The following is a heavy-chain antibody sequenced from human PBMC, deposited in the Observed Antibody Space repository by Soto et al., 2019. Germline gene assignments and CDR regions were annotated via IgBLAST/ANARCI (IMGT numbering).Heavy chain of an antibody. D-gene: IGHD4-17*01. Sequence: QITLKESGPTLVRPAQTLNLTCDFSGFSLTSSHMGVAWIRQPPGKALEWLALIYWDDDKRYSPSLKNRLAISKDTSRNHVVLTITNVDPVDTATYFCAHAGDYDLFTFDHLGPGTMVTVSS. CDR3: AHAGDYDLFTFDH. V-gene: IGHV2-5*02. CDR1: GFSLTSSHMG. CDR2: IYWDDDK. J-gene: IGHJ4*02.